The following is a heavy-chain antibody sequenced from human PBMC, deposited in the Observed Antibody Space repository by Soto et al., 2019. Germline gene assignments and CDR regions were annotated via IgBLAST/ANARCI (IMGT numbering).Heavy chain of an antibody. Sequence: EASVKVSCKASGYTFTSYAMHWVRQAPGQRLEWMGWINAGNGNTKYSQKFQGRVTMTTDTSTSTAYMELRSLRSDDTAVYYCARDSPPPREWGQGTLVTVSS. CDR3: ARDSPPPRE. CDR2: INAGNGNT. V-gene: IGHV1-3*01. CDR1: GYTFTSYA. J-gene: IGHJ4*02.